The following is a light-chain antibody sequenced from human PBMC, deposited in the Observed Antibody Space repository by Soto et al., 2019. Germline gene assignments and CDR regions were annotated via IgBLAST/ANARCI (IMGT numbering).Light chain of an antibody. CDR2: YDS. CDR1: NIGSKS. Sequence: SYELTQPPSVSVAPGKTARITCGGTNIGSKSVHWYQQKPGQAPVVVIYYDSDRPSGIPERFSGSNSGNTATLTINRVEAGDEADYYCQVWDSSSDHVVFGGGTKVTVL. J-gene: IGLJ2*01. CDR3: QVWDSSSDHVV. V-gene: IGLV3-21*04.